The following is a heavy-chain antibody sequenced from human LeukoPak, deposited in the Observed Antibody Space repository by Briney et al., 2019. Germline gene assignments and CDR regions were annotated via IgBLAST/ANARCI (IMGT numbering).Heavy chain of an antibody. D-gene: IGHD3-22*01. CDR1: GGSISSSSYY. CDR2: IYYSGST. CDR3: ASLGDYYDSSGYYRGFDY. V-gene: IGHV4-39*01. J-gene: IGHJ4*02. Sequence: KTSETLSLTCTVSGGSISSSSYYWVWIRQPPGKGLEWIGSIYYSGSTYYNPSLKSRITISVDTSKNQFSLKLSSGTAADTAVYYCASLGDYYDSSGYYRGFDYWGQGTLVTVSS.